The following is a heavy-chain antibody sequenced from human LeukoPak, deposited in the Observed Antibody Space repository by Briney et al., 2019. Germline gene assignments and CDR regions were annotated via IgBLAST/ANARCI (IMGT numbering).Heavy chain of an antibody. CDR2: ISGSGDTI. Sequence: GGSLRLSCAASGFTFSAYEMNWVRQAPGKGLEWLSCISGSGDTIYYAESVKGRFTISRDNAKNSLYLQMSSLRAEDTAVYYCVSAYGGLLDYWGQGTLVTVSS. CDR1: GFTFSAYE. V-gene: IGHV3-48*03. D-gene: IGHD3-16*01. J-gene: IGHJ4*02. CDR3: VSAYGGLLDY.